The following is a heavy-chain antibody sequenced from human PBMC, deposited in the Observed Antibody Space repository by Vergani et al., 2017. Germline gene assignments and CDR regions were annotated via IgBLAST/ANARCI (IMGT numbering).Heavy chain of an antibody. V-gene: IGHV5-51*01. CDR1: KYSFGNNW. J-gene: IGHJ4*02. CDR2: IYPADSDT. D-gene: IGHD1-1*01. Sequence: EVELVQSGPEMRKPGESLKISCKGLKYSFGNNWMGWVRQMPGKGLEWMGIIYPADSDTRYSPSFQGQVTISADKSISTAFLQWDSLKASDTALYYCARHTTYTDSWGQGTLVTVSS. CDR3: ARHTTYTDS.